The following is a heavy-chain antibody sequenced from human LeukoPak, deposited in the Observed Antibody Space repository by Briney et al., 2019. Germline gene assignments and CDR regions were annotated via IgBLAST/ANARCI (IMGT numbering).Heavy chain of an antibody. Sequence: SESLSLTCTVSIGSISTSTYSWVWIRQPPGKGLEWLGSIHFGGSTYYNPSLEIRVTISVDMSKNHFSLKLSSVTAADTAVYYCARREYGFGFQRWGQGTLVTVSS. D-gene: IGHD3-3*01. V-gene: IGHV4-39*02. CDR1: IGSISTSTYS. J-gene: IGHJ1*01. CDR2: IHFGGST. CDR3: ARREYGFGFQR.